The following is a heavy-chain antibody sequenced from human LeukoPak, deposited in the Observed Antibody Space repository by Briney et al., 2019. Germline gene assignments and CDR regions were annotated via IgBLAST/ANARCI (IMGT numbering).Heavy chain of an antibody. V-gene: IGHV3-23*01. CDR3: AKVGAAVAGDFDY. D-gene: IGHD6-19*01. Sequence: GGSLRLSCAASGFTFSNYAMTWVRQAPGKGLEWVSTISGGGDITYYADPVKGRFTISRDNSKNTLHLQMNSLRAEDTAVYYCAKVGAAVAGDFDYWGQGTLVTVSS. CDR1: GFTFSNYA. J-gene: IGHJ4*02. CDR2: ISGGGDIT.